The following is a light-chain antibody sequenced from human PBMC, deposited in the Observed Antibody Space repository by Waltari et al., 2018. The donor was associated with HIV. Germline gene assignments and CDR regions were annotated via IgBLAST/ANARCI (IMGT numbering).Light chain of an antibody. CDR3: QALDSNTVV. J-gene: IGLJ3*02. CDR2: QDT. Sequence: SYELTQPPSLSVSPGQTATIPCSGYNLGEKFVSWYQQKPGQSPFLVIFQDTKRPSGIPERFSGSTSGNTATLTIRGTQAMDEADYYCQALDSNTVVFGGGTYLAVL. CDR1: NLGEKF. V-gene: IGLV3-1*01.